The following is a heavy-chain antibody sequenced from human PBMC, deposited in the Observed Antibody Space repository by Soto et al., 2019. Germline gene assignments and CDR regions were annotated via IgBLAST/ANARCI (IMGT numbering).Heavy chain of an antibody. CDR1: GGTFSSYA. J-gene: IGHJ4*02. CDR3: ARSPSPIVTYYFDY. V-gene: IGHV1-69*13. D-gene: IGHD2-15*01. Sequence: GASVKVSCKASGGTFSSYAISWVLQAPGQGLEWMGGIIPIFGTANYAQKFQGRVTITADESTSTAYMELSSLRSEDTAVYYCARSPSPIVTYYFDYWGQGTLVTVSS. CDR2: IIPIFGTA.